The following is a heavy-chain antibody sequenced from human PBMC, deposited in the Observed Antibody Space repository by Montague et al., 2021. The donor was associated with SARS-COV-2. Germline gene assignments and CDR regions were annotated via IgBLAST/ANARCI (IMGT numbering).Heavy chain of an antibody. D-gene: IGHD3-9*01. Sequence: TLSLTCTVSGGSISSGGYYWSWIRQHPGKGLEWIGYIYYSGSTYYNPSLKSRVTISVDRSKNQFSLKLSSATAADTAVYYCARDRGYFDWLFHSDYYYYGMDVWGQGTTVTVSS. CDR2: IYYSGST. V-gene: IGHV4-31*03. J-gene: IGHJ6*02. CDR3: ARDRGYFDWLFHSDYYYYGMDV. CDR1: GGSISSGGYY.